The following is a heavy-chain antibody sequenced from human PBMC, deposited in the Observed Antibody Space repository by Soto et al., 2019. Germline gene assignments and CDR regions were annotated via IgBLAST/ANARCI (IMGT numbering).Heavy chain of an antibody. Sequence: QITLKESGPTLVKPTQTLTLTCTFSGFSLSTSGVGVGWIRQPPGKALEWLALIYWDDDKRYSPSLKSRLTIHKDTSKNQVVLTMTNMDPVDTATYYCAHSTDLMTTVTPFDYWGQGTLVTVSS. V-gene: IGHV2-5*02. J-gene: IGHJ4*02. D-gene: IGHD4-17*01. CDR3: AHSTDLMTTVTPFDY. CDR2: IYWDDDK. CDR1: GFSLSTSGVG.